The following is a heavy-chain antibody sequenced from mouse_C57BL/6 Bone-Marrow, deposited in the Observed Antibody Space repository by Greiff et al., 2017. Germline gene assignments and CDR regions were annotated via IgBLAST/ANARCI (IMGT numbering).Heavy chain of an antibody. CDR2: IYPGSGST. V-gene: IGHV1-55*01. J-gene: IGHJ2*01. D-gene: IGHD2-5*01. CDR3: ARKDYYSNYGFDY. Sequence: QVQLQQPGAELVKPGASVKMSCKASGYTFTSYWITWVKQRPGQGLEWVGDIYPGSGSTNYNEKFKSKATLTVDTSSSTAYMQLSSLTSEDSAVYYCARKDYYSNYGFDYWGQGTTLTVSS. CDR1: GYTFTSYW.